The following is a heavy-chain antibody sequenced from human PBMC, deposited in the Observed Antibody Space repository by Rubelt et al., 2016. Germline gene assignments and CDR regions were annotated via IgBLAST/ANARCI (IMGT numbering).Heavy chain of an antibody. Sequence: QVQLVESGGGVVQPGRSLRLSCVASGFTFSSYGMHWVRQAPGKGLEWVAVISYDGSNKYYADSVKGRFTISRDNAKNSLYLQMNSLRAEDTAVYYCARDAGFRWGHRAFDIWGQGTMVTVSS. D-gene: IGHD3-16*01. J-gene: IGHJ3*02. CDR2: ISYDGSNK. V-gene: IGHV3-33*05. CDR1: GFTFSSYG. CDR3: ARDAGFRWGHRAFDI.